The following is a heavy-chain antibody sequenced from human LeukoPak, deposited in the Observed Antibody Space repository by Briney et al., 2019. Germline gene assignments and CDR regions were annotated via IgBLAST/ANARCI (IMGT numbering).Heavy chain of an antibody. J-gene: IGHJ3*02. Sequence: GGSLRLSCAASGFTFSNYAMNWVRQAPGKGLEWVSGIRVTDNTYYADSVKGRFTISRDNSENTLYLQMSGLRAEDTAVYYCARAPFTLRRGAFDIWGQGTMVTVSS. D-gene: IGHD3-16*01. CDR3: ARAPFTLRRGAFDI. CDR1: GFTFSNYA. V-gene: IGHV3-23*01. CDR2: IRVTDNT.